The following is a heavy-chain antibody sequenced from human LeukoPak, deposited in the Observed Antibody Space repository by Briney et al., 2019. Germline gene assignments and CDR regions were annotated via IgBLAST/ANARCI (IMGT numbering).Heavy chain of an antibody. Sequence: SQTLSLTCTVSGGSISSGGYYWSWIRQPPGKGLEWIGYIYHSGSTYYNPSLKSRVTISVDRSKNQFSLKLSSVTAADTAVYYCARDRPGIAAAGTGNWFDPWGQGTWSPSPQ. CDR1: GGSISSGGYY. CDR2: IYHSGST. D-gene: IGHD6-13*01. J-gene: IGHJ5*02. CDR3: ARDRPGIAAAGTGNWFDP. V-gene: IGHV4-30-2*01.